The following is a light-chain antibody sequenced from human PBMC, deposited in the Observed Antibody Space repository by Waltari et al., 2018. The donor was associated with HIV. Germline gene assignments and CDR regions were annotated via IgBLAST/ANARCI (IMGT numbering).Light chain of an antibody. CDR2: DVS. Sequence: QSALTQPASVSGSPGQSITISCTGTSSDVGAYNYVSWYQQHPGKAHKLMSYDVSNRHSGVSTRFAGSKSCNTASLTISGLQAEDEADYYCSSYTSSSTPVVFGGGTKLTVL. V-gene: IGLV2-14*01. CDR3: SSYTSSSTPVV. CDR1: SSDVGAYNY. J-gene: IGLJ2*01.